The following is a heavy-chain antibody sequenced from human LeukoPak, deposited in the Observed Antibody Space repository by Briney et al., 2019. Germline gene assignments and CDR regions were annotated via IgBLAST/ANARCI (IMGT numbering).Heavy chain of an antibody. J-gene: IGHJ4*02. CDR1: GDSINSLDL. V-gene: IGHV4-4*02. CDR2: MYLSGTT. Sequence: SETLSLTCTVSGDSINSLDLWSWVRQPPGKGLEWIGEMYLSGTTHSNPSVKSRVTISIDKSKNQFFLNLSSVTAADTAVYYCASLLGSHYYFDYWGQGTLVTVSS. CDR3: ASLLGSHYYFDY.